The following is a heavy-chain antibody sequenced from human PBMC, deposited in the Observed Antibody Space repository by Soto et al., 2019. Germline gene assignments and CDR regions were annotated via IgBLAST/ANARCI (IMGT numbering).Heavy chain of an antibody. D-gene: IGHD4-17*01. CDR3: ARPHIQNDYGDYSPPDYYMDV. J-gene: IGHJ6*03. CDR2: ISSSSSYI. CDR1: GFTFSSYS. Sequence: GGSLRLSCAASGFTFSSYSMNWVRQAPGKGLEWVSSISSSSSYIYYADSVKGRFTISRDNAKNSQYLQMTSLRAEDTAVYYCARPHIQNDYGDYSPPDYYMDVWGKGTTVTVSS. V-gene: IGHV3-21*01.